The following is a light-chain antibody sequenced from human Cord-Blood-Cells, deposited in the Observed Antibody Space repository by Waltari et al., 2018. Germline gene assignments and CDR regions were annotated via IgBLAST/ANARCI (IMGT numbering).Light chain of an antibody. V-gene: IGLV2-8*01. Sequence: QSALTQHPSPSGSPGQSVTISCTGTSSAVGGYNYVSWYQQHPGKAPKLMIYEVSKRPSGVPDRFSGSKSGNTASLTVSGLQAEDEADYYCSSYAGSNNWVFGGGTKLTVL. J-gene: IGLJ3*02. CDR1: SSAVGGYNY. CDR2: EVS. CDR3: SSYAGSNNWV.